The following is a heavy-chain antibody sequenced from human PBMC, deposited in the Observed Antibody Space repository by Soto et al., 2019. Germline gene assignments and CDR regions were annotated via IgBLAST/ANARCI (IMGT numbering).Heavy chain of an antibody. J-gene: IGHJ6*02. CDR3: ARKPLWFGERYYYGMDV. Sequence: SETLSLTCSFSGDSVTSHYLTWIRQSPEKGLEWIAYMHHTGFSHYNPSLKSRLTISIDKSKNQFTLKLSSVTAADTAVYYCARKPLWFGERYYYGMDVWGQGTTVTVSS. D-gene: IGHD3-10*01. CDR2: MHHTGFS. CDR1: GDSVTSHY. V-gene: IGHV4-59*02.